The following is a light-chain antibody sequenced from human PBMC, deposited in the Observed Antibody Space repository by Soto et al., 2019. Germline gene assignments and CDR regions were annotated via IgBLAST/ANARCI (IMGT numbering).Light chain of an antibody. CDR2: AAS. Sequence: DVQMTWSPSCLSASVVDRVTIIFRASQSISSYLNWYQQKXGKAPKLXIYAASSLQSGVPSRFSGNGSGTDFTLTIGSLQTEDFATYDGQQRYSTPPTVGQGTKVEIK. CDR3: QQRYSTPPT. V-gene: IGKV1-39*01. J-gene: IGKJ1*01. CDR1: QSISSY.